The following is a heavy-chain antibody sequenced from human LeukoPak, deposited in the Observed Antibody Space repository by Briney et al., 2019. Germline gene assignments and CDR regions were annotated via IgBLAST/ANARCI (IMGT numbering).Heavy chain of an antibody. CDR1: DGSFSGYY. V-gene: IGHV4-34*01. CDR3: ARRPERPHSQWMAQHMYYFGF. Sequence: PSETLSLTCAVYDGSFSGYYWNWIRQPPGKGLEWIGEINYGGSTNYNPSLKSRFTISIETSNDQFSLKLTSVTAADTDVYYCARRPERPHSQWMAQHMYYFGFWGQGALVTVSS. D-gene: IGHD6-19*01. J-gene: IGHJ4*02. CDR2: INYGGST.